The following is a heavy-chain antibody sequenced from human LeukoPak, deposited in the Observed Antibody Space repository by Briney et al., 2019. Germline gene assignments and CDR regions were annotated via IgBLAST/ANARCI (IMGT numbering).Heavy chain of an antibody. D-gene: IGHD2-15*01. CDR3: AKELGIVVVVAATADY. CDR1: GFTFSSYA. Sequence: GGSLRLSCAASGFTFSSYAMSWVRQAPGKGLEWVSAISGSGGSTYYADSVKGRFTISRDNSKNTLYLQMNGLRAEDTAVYYCAKELGIVVVVAATADYWGQGTLVTVSS. V-gene: IGHV3-23*01. J-gene: IGHJ4*02. CDR2: ISGSGGST.